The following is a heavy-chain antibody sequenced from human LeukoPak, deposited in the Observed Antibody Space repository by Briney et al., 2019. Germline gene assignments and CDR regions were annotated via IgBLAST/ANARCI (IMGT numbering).Heavy chain of an antibody. J-gene: IGHJ5*02. V-gene: IGHV1-18*01. CDR2: IGAYNGNT. Sequence: ASVKVSCKASGYTFTSYGISWVRQAPGQGLEWMGWIGAYNGNTNYAQKLQGRVTMTTDTSTSTAYMELRSLRSDDTAVYYCARDRVLRYFDWLNWFDPWGQGTLVTVSS. CDR3: ARDRVLRYFDWLNWFDP. CDR1: GYTFTSYG. D-gene: IGHD3-9*01.